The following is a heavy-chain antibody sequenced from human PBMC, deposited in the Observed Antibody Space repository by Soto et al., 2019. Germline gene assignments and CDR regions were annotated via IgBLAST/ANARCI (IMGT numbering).Heavy chain of an antibody. Sequence: QVQLQESGPGLVKPSETLSLTCTVSGGSISSYYWSWIRQPPGKGLEWIGYIYYSGSTNYNPSLKSRVTLSVDXSXNXXSLKLSSVTAADTAVYYCARALILTGYYIHDAFDIWGQGTMVTVSS. J-gene: IGHJ3*02. V-gene: IGHV4-59*01. CDR2: IYYSGST. CDR1: GGSISSYY. D-gene: IGHD3-9*01. CDR3: ARALILTGYYIHDAFDI.